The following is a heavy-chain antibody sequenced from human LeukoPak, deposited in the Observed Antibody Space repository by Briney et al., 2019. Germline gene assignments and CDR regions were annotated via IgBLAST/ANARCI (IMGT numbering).Heavy chain of an antibody. CDR1: GFTFTNYW. D-gene: IGHD3-16*01. CDR3: ATEGAYTTSSPPAY. V-gene: IGHV3-7*01. CDR2: IKQDGSET. J-gene: IGHJ4*02. Sequence: GGSLRLSCAASGFTFTNYWMSWVPRAPGKGPEGGANIKQDGSETYYLDSVKGRFTISRDNAKNTLYLQMSSLRADDTAVYYCATEGAYTTSSPPAYWGQGTRVTVSS.